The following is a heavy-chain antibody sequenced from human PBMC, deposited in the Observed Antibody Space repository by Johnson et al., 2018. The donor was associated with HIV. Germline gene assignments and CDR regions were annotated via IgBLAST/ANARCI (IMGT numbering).Heavy chain of an antibody. CDR3: ATEIRRWFRELYAFHI. CDR1: DSMFSSYG. D-gene: IGHD3-10*01. Sequence: QVYLVESGGGVVQPGGSLRLSCAASDSMFSSYGIHWVRQAPGKGLEWVAIISYDGYKTYYGHSVKGRFTISRDNSRNTMYLQMNSLRAEDTAVYYCATEIRRWFRELYAFHIWGQGTMVRVSS. CDR2: ISYDGYKT. V-gene: IGHV3-30*03. J-gene: IGHJ3*02.